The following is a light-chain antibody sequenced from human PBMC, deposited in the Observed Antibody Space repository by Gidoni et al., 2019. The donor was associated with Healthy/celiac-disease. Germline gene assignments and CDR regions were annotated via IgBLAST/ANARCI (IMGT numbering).Light chain of an antibody. CDR3: QQYYTTPYT. CDR1: QSVLYSSNNKNY. J-gene: IGKJ2*01. Sequence: TVITQSPYSLSVSLGERATINCKSSQSVLYSSNNKNYLAWYQQKPGQPPKLLLYWASTRDCGVPDRFSGSGSGKDFPLTISSLQAEDVAVYYCQQYYTTPYTFGQGTKVEIK. CDR2: WAS. V-gene: IGKV4-1*01.